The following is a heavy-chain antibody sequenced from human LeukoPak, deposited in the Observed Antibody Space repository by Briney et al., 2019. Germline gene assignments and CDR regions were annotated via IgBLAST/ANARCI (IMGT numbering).Heavy chain of an antibody. CDR3: ARTTVTAYYYYYYYMDV. D-gene: IGHD4-17*01. CDR1: GGTFSSYA. J-gene: IGHJ6*03. V-gene: IGHV1-69*13. CDR2: IIPIFGTA. Sequence: ASVKVSCKASGGTFSSYAISWVRQAPGQGLEWMGGIIPIFGTANYAQKFQGRGTITAEESTSTAYMERSRLRSEETAEYYGARTTVTAYYYYYYYMDVWGKGTTVTVSS.